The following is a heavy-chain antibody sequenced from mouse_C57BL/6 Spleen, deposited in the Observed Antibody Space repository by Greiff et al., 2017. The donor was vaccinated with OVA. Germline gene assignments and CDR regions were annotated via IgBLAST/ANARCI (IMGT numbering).Heavy chain of an antibody. Sequence: VQLQQPGAELVKPGASVKLSCKASGYTFTSYWMHWVKQRPGQGLEWIGMIHPNSGSTNYNEKFTSKATLTVDKSSSTAYMQLSSLTSEDAAVYYCARSTVVAPNYFDYWGQGTTLTVSS. D-gene: IGHD1-1*01. J-gene: IGHJ2*01. CDR3: ARSTVVAPNYFDY. V-gene: IGHV1-64*01. CDR2: IHPNSGST. CDR1: GYTFTSYW.